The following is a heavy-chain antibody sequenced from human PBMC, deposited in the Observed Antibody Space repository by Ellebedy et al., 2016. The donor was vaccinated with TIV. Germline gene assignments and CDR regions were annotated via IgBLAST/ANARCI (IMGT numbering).Heavy chain of an antibody. CDR1: GFIFNIYA. CDR3: ATQRGESFRQSLDY. J-gene: IGHJ4*02. Sequence: PGGSLRLSCTLSGFIFNIYAIHWVPQAPGKGLEWVALLSFLGSQEDYAASVKGRFTIARDISKTTLYLQMNSLRAEDTALYYCATQRGESFRQSLDYWGQGTLVTVSS. D-gene: IGHD4-17*01. CDR2: LSFLGSQE. V-gene: IGHV3-30*02.